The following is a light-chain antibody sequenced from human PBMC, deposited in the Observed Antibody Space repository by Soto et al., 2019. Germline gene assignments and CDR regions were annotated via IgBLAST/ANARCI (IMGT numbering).Light chain of an antibody. J-gene: IGKJ4*01. CDR2: KAS. CDR3: QQYKSNPLT. CDR1: QSVSSW. Sequence: DIQMTQSPSTLSASVGDRVTITCRASQSVSSWLAWYQQKPGKVPKLLIYKASTFQSGVPSRFSGSGSGTEFTLTISSLQPDDFAAYYCQQYKSNPLTFGGGTKVEIK. V-gene: IGKV1-5*03.